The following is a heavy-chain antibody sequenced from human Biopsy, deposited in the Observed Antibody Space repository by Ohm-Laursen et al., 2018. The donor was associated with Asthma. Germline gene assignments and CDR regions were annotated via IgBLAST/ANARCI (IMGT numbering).Heavy chain of an antibody. CDR3: VRDGTDDAFDI. CDR1: GFTFSNYA. V-gene: IGHV3-30*03. J-gene: IGHJ3*02. CDR2: IAYDGRDK. Sequence: SLRLSCAASGFTFSNYAMHWVRQAPGKGMEWVGVIAYDGRDKYYAASVKGRFTISRDNSKSTLDLQMNSLREEDTAVYYCVRDGTDDAFDIWGQGTVVSVSS. D-gene: IGHD1-1*01.